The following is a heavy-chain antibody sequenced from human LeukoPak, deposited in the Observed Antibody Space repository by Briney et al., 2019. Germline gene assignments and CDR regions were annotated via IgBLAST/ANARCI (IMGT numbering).Heavy chain of an antibody. CDR1: GGSISSYY. CDR3: ARSTASGFGDQGYAFDI. V-gene: IGHV4-59*01. J-gene: IGHJ3*02. Sequence: PSETLSLTCTVSGGSISSYYWSWIRQPPGKGLEWIGYIYYSGSTNYNPSLNSRVTISVDTSKNQFSLKLSSVTAADTAVYYCARSTASGFGDQGYAFDIWGQGTMVTVSS. CDR2: IYYSGST. D-gene: IGHD3-16*01.